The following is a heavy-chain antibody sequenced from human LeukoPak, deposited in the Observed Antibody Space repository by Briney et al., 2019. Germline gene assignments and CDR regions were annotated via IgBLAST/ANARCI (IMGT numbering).Heavy chain of an antibody. V-gene: IGHV3-30*04. D-gene: IGHD4-17*01. CDR2: LSYDGSYK. J-gene: IGHJ4*02. CDR1: GFTFSNFA. CDR3: AKVIDYGDLRGLFDY. Sequence: GGSLRLSCAAAGFTFSNFAMHWVRQAPGKGLEWVAVLSYDGSYKYYADSVKGRFTISRDNSKNTLYLQMNSLRAEDTAVYYCAKVIDYGDLRGLFDYWGQGTLVTVSS.